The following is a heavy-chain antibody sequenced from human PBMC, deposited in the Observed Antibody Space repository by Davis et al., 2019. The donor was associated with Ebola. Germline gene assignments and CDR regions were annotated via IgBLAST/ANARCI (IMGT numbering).Heavy chain of an antibody. Sequence: PGGSLRLSCAVSGFTVRSNYMSWVRQAPGKGLEWVSIIHSGGDTHYADSLKGRFTISRDNSRNVLYLHMNSLRVDDTAVYYCARGVLIPVAGTGFAFDIWGQGTMVTVSS. CDR2: IHSGGDT. V-gene: IGHV3-66*01. D-gene: IGHD6-19*01. CDR3: ARGVLIPVAGTGFAFDI. CDR1: GFTVRSNY. J-gene: IGHJ3*02.